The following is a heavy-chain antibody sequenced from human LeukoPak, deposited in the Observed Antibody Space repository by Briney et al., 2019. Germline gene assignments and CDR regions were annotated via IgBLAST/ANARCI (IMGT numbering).Heavy chain of an antibody. CDR1: GFTFSRNW. CDR3: ARGRGRAYYFDY. CDR2: IKQDGSEN. J-gene: IGHJ4*02. V-gene: IGHV3-7*01. Sequence: GGSLRLSCADSGFTFSRNWMSWVRQAPGKGLEWVANIKQDGSENYYVDSVKGRFTISRDNAKNSLYLQMNSLRVDDTAVYYCARGRGRAYYFDYWGQGTLVTVSS.